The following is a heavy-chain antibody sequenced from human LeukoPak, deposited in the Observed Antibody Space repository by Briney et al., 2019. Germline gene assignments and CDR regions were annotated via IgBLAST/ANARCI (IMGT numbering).Heavy chain of an antibody. V-gene: IGHV1-69*05. CDR1: GYTFTIYG. CDR3: ARDSKTRSSSWPDDAFDI. Sequence: GASVKVSCKASGYTFTIYGISWVRQAPGQGLEWMGRIIPIFGTANYAQKFQGRVTITTDESTSTAYMELSSLRSEDTAVYYCARDSKTRSSSWPDDAFDIWGQGTMVTVSS. D-gene: IGHD6-13*01. J-gene: IGHJ3*02. CDR2: IIPIFGTA.